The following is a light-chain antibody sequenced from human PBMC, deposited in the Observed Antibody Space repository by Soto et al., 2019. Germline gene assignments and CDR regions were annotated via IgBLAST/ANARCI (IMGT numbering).Light chain of an antibody. J-gene: IGLJ2*01. Sequence: QSALTQPPSVSGAPGQRVTISCTGSSSNIGAGYDVHWYQQLPGTAPKLLIFGNSNRPSGVPDRFSGSKSRTSASLAITGLQAEDEADYYCQSYDSNLLVFGGGTQLTVL. CDR1: SSNIGAGYD. CDR3: QSYDSNLLV. V-gene: IGLV1-40*01. CDR2: GNS.